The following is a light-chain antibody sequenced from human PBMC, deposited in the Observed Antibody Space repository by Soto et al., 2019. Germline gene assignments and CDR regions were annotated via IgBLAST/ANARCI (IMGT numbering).Light chain of an antibody. CDR2: DVS. J-gene: IGLJ1*01. V-gene: IGLV2-14*03. Sequence: QSALTQPASVSGSPGQSITISCTGTSSDVGGYNYVSWYQHHPGKAPKLIIYDVSNRPSGVSNRFSGSKSGNTASLTISGLQPEDEADYYCSSYTTSNTRQIVVGTGTKVTV. CDR3: SSYTTSNTRQIV. CDR1: SSDVGGYNY.